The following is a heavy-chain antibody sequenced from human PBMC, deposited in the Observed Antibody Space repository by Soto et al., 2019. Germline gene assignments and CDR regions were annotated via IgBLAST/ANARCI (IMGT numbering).Heavy chain of an antibody. CDR2: VKAGNGDT. CDR1: GYTFSTYT. V-gene: IGHV1-3*01. CDR3: ARASSHHDGFDM. Sequence: ASVKVSCKASGYTFSTYTMHWVRQAPGQRFEWMGWVKAGNGDTRYSQKFQGRVTITRDTFATTGYMELSSLTSEDTAVYYCARASSHHDGFDMWGQGTKVTVSS. J-gene: IGHJ3*02.